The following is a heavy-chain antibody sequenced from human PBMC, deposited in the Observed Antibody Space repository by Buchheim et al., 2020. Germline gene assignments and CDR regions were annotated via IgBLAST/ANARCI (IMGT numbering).Heavy chain of an antibody. CDR1: GGSFSGYY. Sequence: QVQLQQWGAGLLKPSETLSLTCAVYGGSFSGYYWSWIRQPPGKGLEWIGEINHSGSTNYNPSLKSRGTISVDTSKNQFSLKLSSVTAADTAVYYCARGAHSSIWSLSWFDPWGQGTL. V-gene: IGHV4-34*01. CDR2: INHSGST. D-gene: IGHD3-9*01. J-gene: IGHJ5*02. CDR3: ARGAHSSIWSLSWFDP.